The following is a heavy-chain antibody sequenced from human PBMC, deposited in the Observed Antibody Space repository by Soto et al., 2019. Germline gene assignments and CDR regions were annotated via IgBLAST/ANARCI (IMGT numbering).Heavy chain of an antibody. CDR1: GGSMSSYY. D-gene: IGHD3-3*01. CDR2: VYSSGGT. V-gene: IGHV4-4*07. Sequence: LSLTCTVSGGSMSSYYWTWIRQPAGKGLEWIGRVYSSGGTHYNPSLKSRVTISLDTSKNQFSLRLLSVTDADTAVYYCARGQRFSDWFDPWGQGTLVTVS. J-gene: IGHJ5*02. CDR3: ARGQRFSDWFDP.